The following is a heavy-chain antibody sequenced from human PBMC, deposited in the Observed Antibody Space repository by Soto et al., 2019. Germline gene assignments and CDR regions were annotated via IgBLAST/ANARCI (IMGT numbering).Heavy chain of an antibody. CDR3: ARTSGSSSRDQTLDY. D-gene: IGHD6-13*01. CDR1: GGSFSGYY. J-gene: IGHJ4*02. Sequence: PSETLSLTCTVYGGSFSGYYWSWIRQPPGKGLEWIGEINHSGSTNYNPSLKSRVTISVDTSKNQFSLKLSSVTAADTAVYYCARTSGSSSRDQTLDYWGQGTLVTVSS. V-gene: IGHV4-34*01. CDR2: INHSGST.